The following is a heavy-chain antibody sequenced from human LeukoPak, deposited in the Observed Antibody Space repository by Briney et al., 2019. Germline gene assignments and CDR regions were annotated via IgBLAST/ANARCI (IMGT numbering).Heavy chain of an antibody. D-gene: IGHD5-18*01. V-gene: IGHV3-11*06. J-gene: IGHJ4*02. Sequence: PGGSLRLSCAASGFTFSDYYMSWIRQAPGKGLEWVPYISSSSSYTNYADSVKGRFTISRDNAKNSLYLQMNSLRAEDTAVYYCARGYSYGYAVDYWGQGTLVTVSS. CDR3: ARGYSYGYAVDY. CDR2: ISSSSSYT. CDR1: GFTFSDYY.